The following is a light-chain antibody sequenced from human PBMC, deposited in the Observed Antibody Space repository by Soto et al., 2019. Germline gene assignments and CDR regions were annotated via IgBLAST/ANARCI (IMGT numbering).Light chain of an antibody. CDR1: QSISTY. CDR2: AAS. Sequence: DIQMTQSPSSLSAYVGDRVTITCRASQSISTYLHWYKQKPGKAPNIIIYAASTLQSGVPSRFSGSGSGTDFTLTISSLQSEDFATYFCQHGYSTPLTFGGGTRLEIK. J-gene: IGKJ5*01. CDR3: QHGYSTPLT. V-gene: IGKV1-39*01.